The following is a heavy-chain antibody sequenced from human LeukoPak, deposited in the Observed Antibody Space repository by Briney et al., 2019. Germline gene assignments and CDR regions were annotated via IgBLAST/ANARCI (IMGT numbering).Heavy chain of an antibody. CDR3: ATLDTSSSSGDYYFDY. Sequence: GESLQISCQGSGYSFTSYWIGWVRQMPGKGLEWMGIIYPGDSDTRYSPSFQGQVTISADKSISTAYLQWSSLKASDTAMYYCATLDTSSSSGDYYFDYWGQGTLVTVSS. V-gene: IGHV5-51*01. J-gene: IGHJ4*02. CDR2: IYPGDSDT. CDR1: GYSFTSYW. D-gene: IGHD6-6*01.